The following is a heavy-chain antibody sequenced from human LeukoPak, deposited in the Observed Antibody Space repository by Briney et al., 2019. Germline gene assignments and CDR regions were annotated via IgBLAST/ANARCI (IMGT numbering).Heavy chain of an antibody. V-gene: IGHV1-2*02. CDR1: GYTFTGYY. D-gene: IGHD3-10*01. CDR3: ARVRYYYGSGSYYNLGY. CDR2: INPNSGGT. Sequence: ASVKVSCKASGYTFTGYYMHWARQAPGQGLEWMGWINPNSGGTNYAQKFQGRVTMTRDTSISTAYMELSRLRSDDTAVYYCARVRYYYGSGSYYNLGYWGQGTLVTVSS. J-gene: IGHJ4*02.